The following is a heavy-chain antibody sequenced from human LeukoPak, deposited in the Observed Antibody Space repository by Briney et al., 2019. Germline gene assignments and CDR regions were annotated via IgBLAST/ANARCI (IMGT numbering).Heavy chain of an antibody. Sequence: GASVKVSCKASGYTFTGYYMHWVRQAPGQGLEWMGWINPNSGGTNYAQKFQGRVTMTRDTSISTAYMELSRLRSDDTAVYYCARGVRTPRAHYYYYYMDVWGKGTTVTVSS. J-gene: IGHJ6*03. CDR2: INPNSGGT. CDR1: GYTFTGYY. CDR3: ARGVRTPRAHYYYYYMDV. V-gene: IGHV1-2*02. D-gene: IGHD1-1*01.